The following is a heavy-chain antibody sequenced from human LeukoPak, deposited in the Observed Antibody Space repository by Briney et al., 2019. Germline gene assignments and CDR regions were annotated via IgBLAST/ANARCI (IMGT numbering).Heavy chain of an antibody. J-gene: IGHJ4*02. CDR1: GFTFSSYA. D-gene: IGHD3-22*01. CDR2: ISGSGGST. V-gene: IGHV3-23*01. Sequence: GGSLRLSCAASGFTFSSYAMSWVRQAPGKGLEWVSAISGSGGSTYYADSVKGRFTISRDNSKNTLYLQMNSLRAEDTAVYYCAKVADRTYSRYPPYYDSSAAGGYWGQGTLVTVSS. CDR3: AKVADRTYSRYPPYYDSSAAGGY.